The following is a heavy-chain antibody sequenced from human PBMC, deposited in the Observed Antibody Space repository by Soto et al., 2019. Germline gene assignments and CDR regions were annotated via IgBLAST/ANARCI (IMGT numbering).Heavy chain of an antibody. D-gene: IGHD3-3*01. CDR3: ARSQATYYDFWSGYFTYFDY. CDR2: IKQDGSEK. Sequence: GSLRLSCAASVFTVISYWMSWVRQGPGKGLEWVANIKQDGSEKYYVDAVKGRFTISRDNAKNSLYLQMNSLRAEDTAVYYCARSQATYYDFWSGYFTYFDYWGQGTRVTVSS. V-gene: IGHV3-7*03. CDR1: VFTVISYW. J-gene: IGHJ4*02.